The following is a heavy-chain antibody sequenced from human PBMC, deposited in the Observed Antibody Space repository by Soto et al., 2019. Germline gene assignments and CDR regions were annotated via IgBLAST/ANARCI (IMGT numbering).Heavy chain of an antibody. CDR1: GFNFSRYW. J-gene: IGHJ6*02. CDR3: ARDEIVAVVADNLYYYYGLDV. CDR2: IKNDGNTT. D-gene: IGHD2-15*01. Sequence: EVQLVESGGGLIQPGGSLRLSCTASGFNFSRYWMYWVRQAPGKGLVWVSSIKNDGNTTNYADSVKGRFTISRDNAKNTLYLQMHSLRAEDTAMYYCARDEIVAVVADNLYYYYGLDVWGQGTTVTVSS. V-gene: IGHV3-74*01.